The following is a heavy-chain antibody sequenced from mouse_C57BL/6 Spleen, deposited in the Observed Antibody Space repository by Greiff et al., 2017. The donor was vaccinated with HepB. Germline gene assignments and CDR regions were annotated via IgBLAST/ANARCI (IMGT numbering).Heavy chain of an antibody. Sequence: VQLQQSGAELVRPGTSVKVSCKASGYAFTNYLIEWVKQRPGQGLEWIGVINPGSGGTNYNEKFKGKATLTADKSSSTAYMQLSSLTSEDSAVYFCARSGYYGSNGYFDYWGQGTTLTVSS. CDR1: GYAFTNYL. J-gene: IGHJ2*01. V-gene: IGHV1-54*01. CDR2: INPGSGGT. CDR3: ARSGYYGSNGYFDY. D-gene: IGHD1-1*01.